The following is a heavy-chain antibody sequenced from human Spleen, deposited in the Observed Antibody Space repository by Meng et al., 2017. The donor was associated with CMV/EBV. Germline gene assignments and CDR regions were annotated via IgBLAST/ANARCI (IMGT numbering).Heavy chain of an antibody. CDR3: ARDQANPSGIAAAGFGADY. J-gene: IGHJ4*02. D-gene: IGHD6-25*01. CDR1: GYTFTVYY. Sequence: ASVKFSCKASGYTFTVYYMHWVRQAPGHGLEWMGWINPNNGDTIYAQNLQGRVTLTTDTSTTTAFMEVRSLRSDDAAVYYCARDQANPSGIAAAGFGADYWGQGTLVTVSS. CDR2: INPNNGDT. V-gene: IGHV1-18*04.